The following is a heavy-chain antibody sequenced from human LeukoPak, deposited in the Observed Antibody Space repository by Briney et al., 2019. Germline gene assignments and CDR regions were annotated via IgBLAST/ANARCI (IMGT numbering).Heavy chain of an antibody. CDR2: IYYSGST. CDR3: ARVSDCGDYDGDY. Sequence: PSETLSLTCTVSGGSISSSSYYWGWIRQPPGKGLEWIGSIYYSGSTYYNPSLKSRVTISVDTSKNQFSLKLSSVTAADTAVYYCARVSDCGDYDGDYWGQGTLVTVSS. J-gene: IGHJ4*02. V-gene: IGHV4-39*07. CDR1: GGSISSSSYY. D-gene: IGHD4-17*01.